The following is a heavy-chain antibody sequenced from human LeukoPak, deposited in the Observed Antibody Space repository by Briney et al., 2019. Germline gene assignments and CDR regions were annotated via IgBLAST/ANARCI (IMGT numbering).Heavy chain of an antibody. Sequence: SETLSLTCTVSGGSINSYYWTWIRQPPGKGLEWIGYIYYSGSTHYNPSLNSRVTISMDTSKNHFSLKLSSVTAADTAIYYCARTSRHFYGSGSNLTPWPADMDAWGQGTKVTVSS. V-gene: IGHV4-59*01. CDR2: IYYSGST. J-gene: IGHJ6*02. D-gene: IGHD3-10*01. CDR1: GGSINSYY. CDR3: ARTSRHFYGSGSNLTPWPADMDA.